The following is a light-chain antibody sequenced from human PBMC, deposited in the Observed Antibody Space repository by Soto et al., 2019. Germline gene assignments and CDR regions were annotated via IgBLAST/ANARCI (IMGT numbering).Light chain of an antibody. CDR3: QQYGSAAPWT. CDR2: EAS. CDR1: QSAYSNY. Sequence: IVLTQSPGTLSLAPGERATLSCRASQSAYSNYVAWYQQKPGQAPRILIYEASSRAPGIPDRFSGTGSGTDFTLTIARLEPEDFAVYYCQQYGSAAPWTFGQGTKVEIK. V-gene: IGKV3-20*01. J-gene: IGKJ1*01.